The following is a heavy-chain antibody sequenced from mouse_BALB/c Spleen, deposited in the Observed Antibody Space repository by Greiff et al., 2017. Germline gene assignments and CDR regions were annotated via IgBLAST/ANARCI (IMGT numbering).Heavy chain of an antibody. CDR3: GYGNYGRFAY. V-gene: IGHV1-4*02. J-gene: IGHJ3*01. CDR2: INPSSGYT. Sequence: VQLQQSAAELARPGASVKMSCKASGYTFTSYTMHWVKQRPGQGLEWIGYINPSSGYTEYNQKFKDKTTLTADKSSSTAYMQLSSLTSEDSAVYYCGYGNYGRFAYWGQGTLVTVSA. D-gene: IGHD2-1*01. CDR1: GYTFTSYT.